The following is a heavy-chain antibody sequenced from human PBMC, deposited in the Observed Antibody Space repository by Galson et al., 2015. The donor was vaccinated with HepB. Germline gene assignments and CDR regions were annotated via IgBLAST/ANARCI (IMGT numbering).Heavy chain of an antibody. D-gene: IGHD6-19*01. V-gene: IGHV1-18*04. Sequence: SVKVSCKASGYTFTSYGISWVRQAPGQGLEWMGWISAYNGNTNYAQKLQGRVTMTTDTSTSTAYMELRSLRSDDTAVYYCASSQSSGWFGLNAFDIWGQGTMVTVSS. CDR3: ASSQSSGWFGLNAFDI. J-gene: IGHJ3*02. CDR1: GYTFTSYG. CDR2: ISAYNGNT.